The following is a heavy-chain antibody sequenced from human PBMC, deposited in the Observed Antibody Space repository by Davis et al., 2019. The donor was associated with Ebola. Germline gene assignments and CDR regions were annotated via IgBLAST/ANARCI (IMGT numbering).Heavy chain of an antibody. CDR1: GYCITNYW. CDR2: IFPGDSDI. D-gene: IGHD5-24*01. Sequence: AASPNTSRKCSGYCITNYWIVSVRQMPVTGLECMGIIFPGDSDIRYSPSFQGLVTISADKSISTAYLQWSSLKASETAMYYCARGTDGYNPGGYFDSWGQGTLVTVSS. J-gene: IGHJ4*02. V-gene: IGHV5-51*01. CDR3: ARGTDGYNPGGYFDS.